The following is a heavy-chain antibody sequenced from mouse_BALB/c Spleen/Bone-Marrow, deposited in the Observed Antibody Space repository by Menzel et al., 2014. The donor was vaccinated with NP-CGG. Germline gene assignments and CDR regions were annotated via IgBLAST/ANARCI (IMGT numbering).Heavy chain of an antibody. J-gene: IGHJ1*01. V-gene: IGHV4-1*02. CDR1: GFDFSRYW. Sequence: DVMLVESGGGLVQPGGSLKLSCAASGFDFSRYWVSWVRQAPGKGLEWIGEINPDSSTINYTPSLKDKFIISRDNAKNTLYLQMSKVRSEDTDLYFCARPGLNFYASRYFDVWGAGTTVTVSS. D-gene: IGHD1-1*01. CDR2: INPDSSTI. CDR3: ARPGLNFYASRYFDV.